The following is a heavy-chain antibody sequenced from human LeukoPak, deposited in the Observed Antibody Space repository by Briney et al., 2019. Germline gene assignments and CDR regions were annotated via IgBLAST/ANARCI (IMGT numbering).Heavy chain of an antibody. V-gene: IGHV4-59*01. CDR1: GGSISSYY. J-gene: IGHJ4*02. CDR3: ARKTPMAEAYYFDY. CDR2: IHNSVST. D-gene: IGHD5-18*01. Sequence: SETLSLTCTVSGGSISSYYWSWIRHPPGKGLEWIGYIHNSVSTNYNPSLKSRVTISLDTSKTQSSLKLTSVTAADTAVYYCARKTPMAEAYYFDYWGQGTLVTVSS.